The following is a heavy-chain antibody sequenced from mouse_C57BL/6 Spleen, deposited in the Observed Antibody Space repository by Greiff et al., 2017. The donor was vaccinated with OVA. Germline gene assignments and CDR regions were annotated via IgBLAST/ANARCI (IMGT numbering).Heavy chain of an antibody. D-gene: IGHD2-1*01. CDR2: ISSGGDYI. CDR1: GFTFSSYA. J-gene: IGHJ2*01. CDR3: TTGSPYGNFDY. V-gene: IGHV5-9-1*02. Sequence: EVQLVESGEGLVKPGGSLKLSCAASGFTFSSYAMSWVRQTPEKRLEWVAYISSGGDYIYYADTVTGRFTISRDNARNTLYLKMSSLKSEDTAMYYCTTGSPYGNFDYWGQGTTLTVSS.